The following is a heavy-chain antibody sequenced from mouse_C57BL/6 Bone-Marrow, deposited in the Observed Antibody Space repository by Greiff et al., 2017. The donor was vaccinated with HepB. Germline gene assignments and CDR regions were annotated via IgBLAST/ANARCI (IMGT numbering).Heavy chain of an antibody. CDR1: GFTFTDYY. D-gene: IGHD1-1*01. CDR2: IRNKANGYTT. CDR3: ASPSSSYVGFAY. Sequence: EVKLVESGGGLVQPGGSLSLSCAASGFTFTDYYMSRVRQPPGKALEWLGFIRNKANGYTTEYSASVKGRFTISKDNSQSILYLRMNALRAEDSATEYCASPSSSYVGFAYWGQGTLVTVSA. V-gene: IGHV7-3*01. J-gene: IGHJ3*01.